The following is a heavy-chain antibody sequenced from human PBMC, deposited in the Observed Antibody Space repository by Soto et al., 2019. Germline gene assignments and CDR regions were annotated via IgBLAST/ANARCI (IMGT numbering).Heavy chain of an antibody. CDR1: GFTFSSYW. V-gene: IGHV3-74*01. J-gene: IGHJ5*02. CDR3: VRDHSEAGPTTFIDP. CDR2: INSDGSGT. D-gene: IGHD6-19*01. Sequence: PGGSLRLSCAASGFTFSSYWMHWVRQAPGKGLVWVSRINSDGSGTTYADSVKGRFTISRDNAKNTLYLQMNSLRAEDTAVYYCVRDHSEAGPTTFIDPWGQVDLVTVSS.